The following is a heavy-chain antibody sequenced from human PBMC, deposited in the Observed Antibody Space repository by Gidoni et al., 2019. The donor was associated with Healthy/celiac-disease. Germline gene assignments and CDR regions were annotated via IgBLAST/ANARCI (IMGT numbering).Heavy chain of an antibody. J-gene: IGHJ3*02. CDR3: ARVFVDALDI. V-gene: IGHV4-59*01. D-gene: IGHD2-21*01. CDR2: SYYSGST. Sequence: QVQLQESGPGLVKPSETLSLICTVSGGSISSYYWRWIRQPPGKGLEWIGYSYYSGSTNYNPSHKSRVTISVDTSKNQFSLKLSSGTAADAAVYYCARVFVDALDIWGQGTMVTVSS. CDR1: GGSISSYY.